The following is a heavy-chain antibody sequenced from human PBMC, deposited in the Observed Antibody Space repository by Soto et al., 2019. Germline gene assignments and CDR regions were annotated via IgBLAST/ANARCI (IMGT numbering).Heavy chain of an antibody. CDR2: ISSRSTNI. V-gene: IGHV3-21*06. CDR1: GFTFSGYS. D-gene: IGHD6-19*01. CDR3: AKFTEPGYSSIWYYFEY. Sequence: GGSLRLSCVGSGFTFSGYSMAWVRQAPGRGLEWVASISSRSTNIDYADSAKGRFTISRDNAKNLVSLQMSSLRGEDTALYYCAKFTEPGYSSIWYYFEYWGQGTPVTVSS. J-gene: IGHJ4*02.